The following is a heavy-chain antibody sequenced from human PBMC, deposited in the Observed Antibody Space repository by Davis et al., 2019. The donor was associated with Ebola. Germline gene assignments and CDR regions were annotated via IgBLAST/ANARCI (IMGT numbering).Heavy chain of an antibody. D-gene: IGHD6-13*01. Sequence: GGSLRLSCAASGFTFSSYWMSWVRQASGKGLEWVANIKQDGGEKYYVDSVKGRFTISRDNAKNSLYLQMNSLRAEDTAVYYCASSSSSWSFSGVDLWGRGTLVTVSS. V-gene: IGHV3-7*01. CDR3: ASSSSSWSFSGVDL. J-gene: IGHJ2*01. CDR1: GFTFSSYW. CDR2: IKQDGGEK.